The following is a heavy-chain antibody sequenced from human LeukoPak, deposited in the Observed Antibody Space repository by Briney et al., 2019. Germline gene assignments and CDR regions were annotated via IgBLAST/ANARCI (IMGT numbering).Heavy chain of an antibody. V-gene: IGHV1-69*01. D-gene: IGHD3-9*01. CDR3: ARVHDVLTGFGLDV. Sequence: ASVKVSCKASGGTFRSNAISWVRQAPGQGLEWMGGITPIFGTANYAQKFQGRVTITAVASMSTAYMELSSLRSEDTAVYYCARVHDVLTGFGLDVWGRGTTVTVSS. CDR1: GGTFRSNA. J-gene: IGHJ6*02. CDR2: ITPIFGTA.